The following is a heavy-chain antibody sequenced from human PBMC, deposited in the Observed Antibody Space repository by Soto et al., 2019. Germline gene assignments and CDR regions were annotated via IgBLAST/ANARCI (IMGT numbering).Heavy chain of an antibody. CDR2: ISSSSSYT. Sequence: GGSLRLSYAASGCNFSDYYMSWIRQAPGKGLEWVSYISSSSSYTNYADSVKGRFTISRDNAKNSLYLQMNSLRAEDTAVYYCARGPLQHSDYWGQGTLVTVSS. V-gene: IGHV3-11*06. D-gene: IGHD4-4*01. CDR1: GCNFSDYY. CDR3: ARGPLQHSDY. J-gene: IGHJ4*02.